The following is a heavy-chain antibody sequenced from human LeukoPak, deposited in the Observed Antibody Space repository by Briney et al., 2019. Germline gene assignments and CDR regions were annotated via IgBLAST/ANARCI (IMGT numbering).Heavy chain of an antibody. CDR3: ARDYYGSHDY. Sequence: PGGSLRLSCVASGFTFSHYYMGWVRQAPGQGLEWVAHTNQDGSVEFHVDSVKGRFTISRDNAKNSLYLQMNSLRADDTAVYYCARDYYGSHDYWGQGALVTVSS. CDR2: TNQDGSVE. D-gene: IGHD3-10*01. V-gene: IGHV3-7*01. J-gene: IGHJ4*02. CDR1: GFTFSHYY.